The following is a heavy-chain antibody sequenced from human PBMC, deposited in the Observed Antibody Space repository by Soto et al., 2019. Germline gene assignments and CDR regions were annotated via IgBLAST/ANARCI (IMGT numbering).Heavy chain of an antibody. CDR2: IDWDDDK. CDR3: ARGVGDLLWKARPYYFDY. Sequence: SGPTLVNPTQTLTLTCTFSGFSLSTSGMCVSWIRQPPGKALEWLALIDWDDDKYYSTSLKTRLTTSKDTSKNQVVLTMTNMDPVDTATYYCARGVGDLLWKARPYYFDYWGQGTLVTVSS. V-gene: IGHV2-70*01. CDR1: GFSLSTSGMC. D-gene: IGHD3-10*01. J-gene: IGHJ4*02.